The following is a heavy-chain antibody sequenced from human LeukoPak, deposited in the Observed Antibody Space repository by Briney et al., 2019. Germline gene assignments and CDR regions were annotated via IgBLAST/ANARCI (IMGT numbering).Heavy chain of an antibody. Sequence: SETLSLTCTVSGGSISSYYWSWIRQPPGKGLEWIGYIYYSGSTNYNPSLKSRVTISVDTSKNQFSLKLSSVTAADTAVYYCARDRRDGYNGAFDIWGQGTMVTVSS. CDR2: IYYSGST. D-gene: IGHD5-24*01. J-gene: IGHJ3*02. CDR3: ARDRRDGYNGAFDI. V-gene: IGHV4-59*01. CDR1: GGSISSYY.